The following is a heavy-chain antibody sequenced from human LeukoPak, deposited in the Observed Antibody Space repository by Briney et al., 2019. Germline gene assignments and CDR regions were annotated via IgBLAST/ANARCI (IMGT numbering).Heavy chain of an antibody. J-gene: IGHJ6*02. CDR3: ARVRSCCSSAPYYHYYGMDV. Sequence: ASVKVSCKASGYTFTSYDINWVRQATGQGLEWMGWMNPNSGNTGYAQRFQGRVTMTRNTSISTAYMELSSLRSEDTAVYYCARVRSCCSSAPYYHYYGMDVWGQGTTVTVSS. CDR1: GYTFTSYD. V-gene: IGHV1-8*01. D-gene: IGHD2-2*01. CDR2: MNPNSGNT.